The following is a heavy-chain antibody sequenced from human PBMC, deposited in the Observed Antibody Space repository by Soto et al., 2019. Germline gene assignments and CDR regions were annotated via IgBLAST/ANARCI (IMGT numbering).Heavy chain of an antibody. D-gene: IGHD6-19*01. Sequence: ASVKVSCKASGDTFTSYAMHWVRQAPGQRLEWMGWINAGNGNTKYSQKFQGRVTITRDTSASTAYMELSSLRSEDTAVYYCARGIAVPVDPDYWGQGTLVTVSS. V-gene: IGHV1-3*01. CDR1: GDTFTSYA. J-gene: IGHJ4*02. CDR3: ARGIAVPVDPDY. CDR2: INAGNGNT.